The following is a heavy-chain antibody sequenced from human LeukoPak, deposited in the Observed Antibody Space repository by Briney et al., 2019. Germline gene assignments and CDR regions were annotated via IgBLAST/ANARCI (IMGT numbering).Heavy chain of an antibody. CDR2: ISYDGSNK. J-gene: IGHJ4*02. CDR3: AKEYSGYGCLDY. CDR1: GFTFSSYG. V-gene: IGHV3-30*18. D-gene: IGHD5-12*01. Sequence: GGSLRLSRAASGFTFSSYGMHWVRQAPGKGLEWVAVISYDGSNKYYADSVKGRFTISRDNSKNTLYLQMNSLRAEDTAVYYCAKEYSGYGCLDYWGQGTLVTVSS.